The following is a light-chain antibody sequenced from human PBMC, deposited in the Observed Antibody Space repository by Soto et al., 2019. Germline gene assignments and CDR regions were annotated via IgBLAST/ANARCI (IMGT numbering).Light chain of an antibody. CDR2: DAS. CDR1: QSVSCQ. J-gene: IGKJ1*01. CDR3: QQYKDWPWT. Sequence: EIVMTQSPATLSVSPGDRATLSCRASQSVSCQVAWYQQRPGQAPRLLFYDASTRATGLPARFSGSASGTEFTLTISGLQSEDFAIYYCQQYKDWPWTFGQGTKVEIK. V-gene: IGKV3-15*01.